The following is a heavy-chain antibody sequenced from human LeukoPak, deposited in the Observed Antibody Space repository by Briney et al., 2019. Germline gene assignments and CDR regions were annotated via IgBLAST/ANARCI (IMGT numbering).Heavy chain of an antibody. CDR3: ASGPYGGNPFDF. CDR1: GFPFTSYA. Sequence: PGGPLRLSCEASGFPFTSYAMLGVRQSPGKGREGVSFIFSSTLVNYADSVKGRFTISRDNAKKSIYLQMRSLRDEDTAVYYCASGPYGGNPFDFWGQGTLVTVSS. V-gene: IGHV3-48*02. D-gene: IGHD4-23*01. CDR2: IFSSTLV. J-gene: IGHJ4*02.